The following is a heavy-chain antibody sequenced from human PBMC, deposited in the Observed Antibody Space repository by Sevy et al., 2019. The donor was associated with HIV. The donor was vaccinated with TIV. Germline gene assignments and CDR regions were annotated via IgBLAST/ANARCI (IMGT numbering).Heavy chain of an antibody. D-gene: IGHD2-21*02. Sequence: GGSLRLSCAASGFTFSSYAMHWVRQAPGKGLEWVAVISYDGSNKYYADSVKGRFTISRDNSKNTLYLQMNSLRAEDTAVYYCAAEGDHIYNSPFDYWGQGTLVTVSS. J-gene: IGHJ4*02. CDR1: GFTFSSYA. CDR3: AAEGDHIYNSPFDY. CDR2: ISYDGSNK. V-gene: IGHV3-30-3*01.